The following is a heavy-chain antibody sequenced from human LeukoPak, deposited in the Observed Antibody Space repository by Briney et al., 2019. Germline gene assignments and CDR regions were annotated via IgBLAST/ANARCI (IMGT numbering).Heavy chain of an antibody. CDR3: ARHLTYYDFWSGSTAPPYFDY. V-gene: IGHV4-59*01. J-gene: IGHJ4*02. CDR1: GGSITNYY. Sequence: SETLSLTCTVSGGSITNYYWTWIRQPPGKELEWIGFIYYSGSTNYSPSLKSRVTISVDTSKNQFSLKLSSVTAADTAVYYCARHLTYYDFWSGSTAPPYFDYWGQGTLVTVSS. CDR2: IYYSGST. D-gene: IGHD3-3*01.